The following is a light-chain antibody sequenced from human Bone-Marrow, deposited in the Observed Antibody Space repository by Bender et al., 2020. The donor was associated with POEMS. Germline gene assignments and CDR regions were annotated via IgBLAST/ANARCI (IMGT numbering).Light chain of an antibody. CDR3: SSWDDSLSGWV. J-gene: IGLJ3*02. CDR1: FSNIGTNY. Sequence: QSVLTQPPSASGTPGQTVTISCSGKFSNIGTNYVYWYQHLPGTAPRLVVYSNYQRPSGVPARFSGSKSGTSASLAISDIQSEDEGDYYCSSWDDSLSGWVFGGGNKLTVL. CDR2: SNY. V-gene: IGLV1-47*02.